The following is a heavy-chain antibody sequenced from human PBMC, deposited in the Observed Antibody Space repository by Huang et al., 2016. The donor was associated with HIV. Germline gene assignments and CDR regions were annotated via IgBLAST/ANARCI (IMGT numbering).Heavy chain of an antibody. Sequence: QLVESGGDSVQSGRSLRLSCRGSGFIFNDFAINWFRQSPGKGLEWMGFVRSKSFGGASKSAPSVKDRFTVSRDEAKNVAFLQMDNLQVDDTAIYYCSPSGDDCFYFYMDVWGNGTTVIVS. CDR3: SPSGDDCFYFYMDV. D-gene: IGHD4-17*01. CDR2: VRSKSFGGAS. CDR1: GFIFNDFA. J-gene: IGHJ6*03. V-gene: IGHV3-49*03.